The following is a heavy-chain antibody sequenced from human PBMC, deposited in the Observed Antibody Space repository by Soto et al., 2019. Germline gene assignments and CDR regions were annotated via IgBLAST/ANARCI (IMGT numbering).Heavy chain of an antibody. V-gene: IGHV3-30*18. D-gene: IGHD2-2*01. CDR2: ISDTGSSH. CDR1: GFAFSSYG. J-gene: IGHJ4*02. Sequence: GGALRVSCVGSGFAFSSYGMHWFRQAPGKGLECVAVISDTGSSHYYAASVEGRFTISRENSKNTLSLHMDRLRVEDTAVYYCAKDRGGDCPDNSCYFGADYWGQGTPVTVSS. CDR3: AKDRGGDCPDNSCYFGADY.